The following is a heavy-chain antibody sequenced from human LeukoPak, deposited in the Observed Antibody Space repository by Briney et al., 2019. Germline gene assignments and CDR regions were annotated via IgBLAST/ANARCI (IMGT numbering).Heavy chain of an antibody. CDR2: ISYDGSNK. CDR1: GFTFSSYG. J-gene: IGHJ6*04. Sequence: GRSLRLSCAASGFTFSSYGMHGVRQAPGKGLEWVAVISYDGSNKYYADSVKGRFTISRDNSKNTLYLQMNSLRAEDTAVYYCAKDIAPRLGSSFLMDVWGKGTMVTVSS. CDR3: AKDIAPRLGSSFLMDV. D-gene: IGHD6-13*01. V-gene: IGHV3-30*18.